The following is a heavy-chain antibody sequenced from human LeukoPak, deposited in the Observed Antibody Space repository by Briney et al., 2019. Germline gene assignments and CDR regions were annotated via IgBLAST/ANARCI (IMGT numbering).Heavy chain of an antibody. CDR2: ISSSGSTI. D-gene: IGHD1-26*01. Sequence: GGSLRLSCAASGFTFSDYYMSGIRQAPGKGLEWVSYISSSGSTIYYADSVKGRFTISRDNAKNSLYLQMNSLRAEDTAVYYCASTSIVGALDAFDIWGQGTMVTVSS. V-gene: IGHV3-11*01. J-gene: IGHJ3*02. CDR3: ASTSIVGALDAFDI. CDR1: GFTFSDYY.